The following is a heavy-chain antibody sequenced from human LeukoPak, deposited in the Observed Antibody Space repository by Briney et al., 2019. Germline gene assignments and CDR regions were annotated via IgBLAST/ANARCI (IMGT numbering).Heavy chain of an antibody. V-gene: IGHV4-30-2*01. CDR2: IYHSGST. D-gene: IGHD4-11*01. Sequence: PSETLSLTCAVSGGSISSGGYSWSWIRQPPGTGLEWIGYIYHSGSTYYNPSLKSRVTISVDRSKNQFSLKLNSVTAADTAVYYCARIRDYSQTKAEYYFDYWGQGTLVTVSS. J-gene: IGHJ4*02. CDR1: GGSISSGGYS. CDR3: ARIRDYSQTKAEYYFDY.